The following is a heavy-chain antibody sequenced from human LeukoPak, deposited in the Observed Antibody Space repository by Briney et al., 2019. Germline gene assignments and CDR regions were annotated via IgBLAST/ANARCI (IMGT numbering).Heavy chain of an antibody. Sequence: GGSLRLSCAASGFTFSTYGMHWVRQAPGKGLEWVAVISYDGSNKYYADSVKGRFTISRDNSKNTLYLQMNSLRAEDTAVYYCASRTGWYGDYFTFDIWGQGTMVTVSS. CDR1: GFTFSTYG. J-gene: IGHJ3*02. CDR2: ISYDGSNK. V-gene: IGHV3-30*03. CDR3: ASRTGWYGDYFTFDI. D-gene: IGHD4-17*01.